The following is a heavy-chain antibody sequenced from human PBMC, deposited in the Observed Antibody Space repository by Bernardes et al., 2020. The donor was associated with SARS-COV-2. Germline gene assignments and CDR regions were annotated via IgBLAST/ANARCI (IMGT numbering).Heavy chain of an antibody. CDR2: IYPDDSET. V-gene: IGHV5-51*01. CDR1: GYSFTSHW. J-gene: IGHJ3*01. Sequence: GESLKISCHDSGYSFTSHWIAWVRQMPGTGLEWMGMIYPDDSETRFSPSFQGRVTISADKSINTAYLQWTSLKASDTAMYYCATHNDSSERGAFDLWGQGTLVTVSS. CDR3: ATHNDSSERGAFDL. D-gene: IGHD6-6*01.